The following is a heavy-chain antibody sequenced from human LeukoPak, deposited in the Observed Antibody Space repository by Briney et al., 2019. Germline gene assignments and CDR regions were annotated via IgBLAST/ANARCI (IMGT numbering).Heavy chain of an antibody. CDR3: AKDWAYGDYPLNY. J-gene: IGHJ4*02. V-gene: IGHV3-23*01. Sequence: GGSLRLSCTASGFTFSSHAMSWVRQAPGKGLEWVLGISTGGGTTYYADSVKGRFTISRDNSKNTLYLQMNSLTAEDTAVYYCAKDWAYGDYPLNYWGQGTLVTVS. D-gene: IGHD4-17*01. CDR1: GFTFSSHA. CDR2: ISTGGGTT.